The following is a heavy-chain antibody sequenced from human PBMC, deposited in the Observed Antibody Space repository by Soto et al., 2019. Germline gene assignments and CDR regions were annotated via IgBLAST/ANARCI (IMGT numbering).Heavy chain of an antibody. J-gene: IGHJ5*01. CDR2: INHSGST. CDR3: MRQNDGITMVRGVMCRFEP. CDR1: GGSFSGYY. Sequence: QVQLQQWGAGLLKPSETLSLTCAVYGGSFSGYYWSWVRQPPGKGLEWIGEINHSGSTNYNPSLRRRDTMSQHPPKHHLSLNLTSVTAADTPVYYCMRQNDGITMVRGVMCRFEPWGPGTLVTVSS. D-gene: IGHD3-10*01. V-gene: IGHV4-34*01.